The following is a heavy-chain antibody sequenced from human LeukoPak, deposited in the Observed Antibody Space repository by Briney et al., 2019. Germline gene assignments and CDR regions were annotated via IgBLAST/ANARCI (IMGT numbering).Heavy chain of an antibody. D-gene: IGHD3-22*01. V-gene: IGHV3-23*01. CDR3: AKDLERGVIVVALDY. CDR1: GFTFSSYA. J-gene: IGHJ4*02. Sequence: GGSLRLSCAASGFTFSSYAMSWVRQAPGKGLEWLSAISGSGGSTYYADSVKGRFTISRDNSKNTLYLQMNSLRAEDTAVYYCAKDLERGVIVVALDYWGQGTLVTVSS. CDR2: ISGSGGST.